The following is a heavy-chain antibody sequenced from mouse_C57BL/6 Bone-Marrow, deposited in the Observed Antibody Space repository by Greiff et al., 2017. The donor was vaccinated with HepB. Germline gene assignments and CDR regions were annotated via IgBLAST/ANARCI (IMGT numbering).Heavy chain of an antibody. V-gene: IGHV2-5*01. D-gene: IGHD3-1*01. J-gene: IGHJ4*01. Sequence: VQLLQSGPGLVQPSQSLSITCTASGFSFTSYGVHWVRQSPGKGLEWLGVIRSGGSTDSNAAFMSRLSITKDNSKSQVFFKMNSLQADDTAIYYCAKSRGDYWGQGTSVTVSS. CDR2: IRSGGST. CDR3: AKSRGDY. CDR1: GFSFTSYG.